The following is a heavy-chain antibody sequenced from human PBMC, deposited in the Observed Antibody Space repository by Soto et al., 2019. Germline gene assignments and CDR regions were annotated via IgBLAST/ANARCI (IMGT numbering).Heavy chain of an antibody. J-gene: IGHJ4*02. CDR1: GYTFTDYY. Sequence: ASVKVSCKASGYTFTDYYIHWVRQAPGQGLEWMGWISPRTGSANFAQRFQGRVSMTRDTSTRTAYMEVSRLTSDDTAVYYCARSLSTIGGRPDSWGQGTLVTVSS. CDR3: ARSLSTIGGRPDS. D-gene: IGHD6-6*01. CDR2: ISPRTGSA. V-gene: IGHV1-2*02.